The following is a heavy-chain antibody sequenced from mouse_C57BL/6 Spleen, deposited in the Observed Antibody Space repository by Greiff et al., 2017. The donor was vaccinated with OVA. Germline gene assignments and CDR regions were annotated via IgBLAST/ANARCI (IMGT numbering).Heavy chain of an antibody. V-gene: IGHV5-17*01. D-gene: IGHD1-1*01. Sequence: EVQLQESGGGLVKPGGSLKLSCAASGFTFSDYGMHWVRQAPEKGLEWVAYISSGSSTIYYADTVKGRFTISRDNAKNTLFLQMTSLRSEDTAMYYCARTDYGSTPFAYWGQGTLVTVSA. CDR2: ISSGSSTI. J-gene: IGHJ3*01. CDR1: GFTFSDYG. CDR3: ARTDYGSTPFAY.